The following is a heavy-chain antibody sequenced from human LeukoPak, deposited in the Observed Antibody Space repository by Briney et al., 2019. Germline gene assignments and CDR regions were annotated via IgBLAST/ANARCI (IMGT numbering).Heavy chain of an antibody. J-gene: IGHJ6*02. CDR1: GFLFSGYE. CDR2: ISPRGSSI. Sequence: PGGSLRLPCAASGFLFSGYEMNWVRRAPGKGLEWVSYISPRGSSIYYADSVKGRFTISRDNAQNSLSLQMNSLGAEDTAVYYCARVAYCSSTSCFFARMDVWGPGTTVTVSS. D-gene: IGHD2-2*01. CDR3: ARVAYCSSTSCFFARMDV. V-gene: IGHV3-48*03.